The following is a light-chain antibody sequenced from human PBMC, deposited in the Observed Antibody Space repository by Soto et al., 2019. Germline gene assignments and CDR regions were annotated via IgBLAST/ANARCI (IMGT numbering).Light chain of an antibody. Sequence: EIVMTQSPATLSVSPGERATLSCRASQSVSNKLAWYQQKPGQAPRLLIYGASTRATGIPARFSGSGSGTDFSLTISSLEPEDFAVYYCQQRSHWPRTFGQGTKVDIK. CDR1: QSVSNK. CDR3: QQRSHWPRT. J-gene: IGKJ1*01. CDR2: GAS. V-gene: IGKV3D-15*01.